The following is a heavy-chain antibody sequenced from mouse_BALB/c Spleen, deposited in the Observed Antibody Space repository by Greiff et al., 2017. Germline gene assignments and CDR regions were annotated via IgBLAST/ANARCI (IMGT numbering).Heavy chain of an antibody. CDR3: ARAYRYALYAMDY. D-gene: IGHD2-14*01. CDR2: ISDGGSYT. V-gene: IGHV5-4*02. CDR1: GFTFSDYY. J-gene: IGHJ4*01. Sequence: DVHLVESGGGLVKPGGSLKLSCAASGFTFSDYYMYWVRQTPEKRLEWVATISDGGSYTYYPDSVKGRFTISRDNAKNNLYLQMSSLKSEDTAMYYCARAYRYALYAMDYWGQGTSVTVSS.